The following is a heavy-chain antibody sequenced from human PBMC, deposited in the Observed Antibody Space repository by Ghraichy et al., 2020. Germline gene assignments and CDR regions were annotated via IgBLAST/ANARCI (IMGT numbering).Heavy chain of an antibody. CDR1: GCSFSTSS. Sequence: GGSLRLSCAASGCSFSTSSMHWVRQTPGKGLEWVAFISYDGSKKDYADSVKGRFTISRDNSKNTLSLQMNSLRADDTAVYYCARDGSGGKYAYWGQGTLVTVAS. V-gene: IGHV3-30-3*01. D-gene: IGHD4-23*01. J-gene: IGHJ1*01. CDR3: ARDGSGGKYAY. CDR2: ISYDGSKK.